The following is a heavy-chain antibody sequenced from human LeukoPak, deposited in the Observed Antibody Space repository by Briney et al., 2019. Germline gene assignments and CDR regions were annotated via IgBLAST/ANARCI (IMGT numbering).Heavy chain of an antibody. V-gene: IGHV4-39*01. CDR1: GGSISSSSYY. CDR3: ARQSITQDDPNWFDP. J-gene: IGHJ5*02. Sequence: SETLSLTCTVSGGSISSSSYYWGWIRQPPGQGLEWIGSIYYSGSTYYNPSLKSRVTISVDTSKNQFSLKLSSVTAADTAVYYCARQSITQDDPNWFDPWGQGTLVTVSS. CDR2: IYYSGST. D-gene: IGHD3-10*01.